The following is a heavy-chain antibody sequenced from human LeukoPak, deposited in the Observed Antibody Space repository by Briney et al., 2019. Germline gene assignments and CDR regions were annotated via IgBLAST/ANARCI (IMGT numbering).Heavy chain of an antibody. V-gene: IGHV4-61*01. D-gene: IGHD6-25*01. CDR1: GGSISSGSYY. J-gene: IGHJ4*02. CDR2: IYYSGST. Sequence: SETLSLTCTVSGGSISSGSYYWSWIRQPPGKGLEWIGYIYYSGSTNYNPSLKSRVTISVDTSKNQFSLKLSSVTAADTAVYYCARRREYFDYWGQGTLVTVSS. CDR3: ARRREYFDY.